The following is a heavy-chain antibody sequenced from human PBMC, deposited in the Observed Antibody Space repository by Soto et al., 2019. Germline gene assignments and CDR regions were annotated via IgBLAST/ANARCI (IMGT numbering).Heavy chain of an antibody. J-gene: IGHJ4*02. CDR1: GGCFSGYY. V-gene: IGHV4-34*01. Sequence: PSETLSLTCAVCGGCFSGYYWSWIRQPPGKGLEWIGEINHSGSTNYNPSLKSRVTISVDTSKNQFSLKLSSVTAADTAVYYCARGRLAVVRGVIIRPFDYWGQGTLVTVSS. D-gene: IGHD3-10*01. CDR3: ARGRLAVVRGVIIRPFDY. CDR2: INHSGST.